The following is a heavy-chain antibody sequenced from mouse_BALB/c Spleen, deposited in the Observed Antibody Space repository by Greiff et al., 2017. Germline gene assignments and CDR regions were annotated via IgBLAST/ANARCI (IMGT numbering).Heavy chain of an antibody. CDR2: IDPANGNT. CDR1: GFNIKDTY. J-gene: IGHJ1*01. CDR3: ARLYYYGSRGYFDV. V-gene: IGHV14-3*02. D-gene: IGHD1-1*01. Sequence: LVESGAELVKPGASVKLSCTASGFNIKDTYMHWVKQRPEQGLEWIGRIDPANGNTKYDPKFQGKATITADTSSNTAYLQLSSLTSEDTAVYYCARLYYYGSRGYFDVWGAGTTVTVSS.